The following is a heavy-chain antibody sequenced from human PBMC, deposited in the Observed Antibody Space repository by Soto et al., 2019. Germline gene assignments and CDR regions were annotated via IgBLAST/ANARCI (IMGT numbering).Heavy chain of an antibody. Sequence: PGGSLRLSCAASGFTFSSYSMNWVRQAPGKGLEWVSSISSSSSYIYYADSVKGRFTISRDNAKNSLYLQMNSLRAEDTAVYYCAREAGDYSYYFDYWGQGTLVTVSS. CDR2: ISSSSSYI. CDR3: AREAGDYSYYFDY. V-gene: IGHV3-21*01. J-gene: IGHJ4*02. D-gene: IGHD4-17*01. CDR1: GFTFSSYS.